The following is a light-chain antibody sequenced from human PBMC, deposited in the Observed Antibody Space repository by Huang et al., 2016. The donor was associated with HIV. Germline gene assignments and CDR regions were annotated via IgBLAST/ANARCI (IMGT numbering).Light chain of an antibody. J-gene: IGKJ4*01. CDR2: DTP. CDR1: QSVGSY. V-gene: IGKV3-11*01. Sequence: EVVLTQSPSILSLSLGGTGTISCKASQSVGSYVAWYQQRPGQSPRLLLYDTPNRAAGIPARVSGSGSGTDFTLTISGLESEDLGVFYCQQRSTWPLTFGGGTKLA. CDR3: QQRSTWPLT.